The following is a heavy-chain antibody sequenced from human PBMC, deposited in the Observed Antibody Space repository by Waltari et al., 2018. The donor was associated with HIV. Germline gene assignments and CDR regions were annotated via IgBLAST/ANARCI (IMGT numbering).Heavy chain of an antibody. CDR1: GFTFNRYW. CDR2: INNDGSST. CDR3: ASLSYGSGDRDFDY. J-gene: IGHJ4*02. V-gene: IGHV3-74*01. Sequence: EVQLVESGGELVQPGGSLRLTCAASGFTFNRYWMHWARQAPGRGLLCVARINNDGSSTSYADSVKGRFTISRDNAKNTVYLQMNSLRAEDTAVYYCASLSYGSGDRDFDYWGQGTLVTVSS. D-gene: IGHD3-10*01.